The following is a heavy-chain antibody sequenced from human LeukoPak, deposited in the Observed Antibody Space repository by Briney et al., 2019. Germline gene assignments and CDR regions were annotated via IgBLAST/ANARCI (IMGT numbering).Heavy chain of an antibody. CDR3: ARLDYYDSSGYQPGAFDI. Sequence: HGESLKISCKGSGYSFTSYWIGWVRQMPGKGQEWMGIIYPGDSDTRYSPSFQGQVTISADKSISTAYLQWSSLKASDTAMYYCARLDYYDSSGYQPGAFDIWGQGTMVTVSS. V-gene: IGHV5-51*01. CDR2: IYPGDSDT. D-gene: IGHD3-22*01. CDR1: GYSFTSYW. J-gene: IGHJ3*02.